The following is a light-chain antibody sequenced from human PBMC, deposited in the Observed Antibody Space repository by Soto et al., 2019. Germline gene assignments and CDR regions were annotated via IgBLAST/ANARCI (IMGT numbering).Light chain of an antibody. Sequence: QSVLTQPPSVSAAPGQKVTISCSGSSSNIANNYVSWYQQLPGTAPKLLIYDNNKRPSGIPDRFSGSKSGTSATLAITGLQAGDEAGYYCGTWDSSLSAAVFGGGTQLTVL. CDR3: GTWDSSLSAAV. CDR1: SSNIANNY. J-gene: IGLJ7*01. CDR2: DNN. V-gene: IGLV1-51*01.